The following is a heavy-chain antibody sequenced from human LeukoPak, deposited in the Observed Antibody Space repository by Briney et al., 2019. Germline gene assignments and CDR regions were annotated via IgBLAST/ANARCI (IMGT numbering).Heavy chain of an antibody. CDR2: ISGSGGST. D-gene: IGHD3-22*01. J-gene: IGHJ4*02. Sequence: PGGSLRLSCAASGFIFSSYAMSWVRQAPGKGLEWVSTISGSGGSTYYADSVKGRFTISRDNAKKSVHLEMNSLRAGDTAIYYCASAMLGFDSSGYYTSDYFENWGQGTLVTVSS. V-gene: IGHV3-23*01. CDR3: ASAMLGFDSSGYYTSDYFEN. CDR1: GFIFSSYA.